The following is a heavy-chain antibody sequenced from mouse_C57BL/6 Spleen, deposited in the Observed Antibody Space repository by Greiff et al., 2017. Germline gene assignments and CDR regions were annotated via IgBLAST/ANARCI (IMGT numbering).Heavy chain of an antibody. Sequence: VQLKESGPGLVKPSQSLSLTCSVTGYSITSGYYWNWIRQFPGNKLEWMGYISYDGSNNYNPSLKNRISITRDTSKNQFFLKLNSVTTEDTATYYCARGPLLYGSSYDYWGQGTTLTVSS. V-gene: IGHV3-6*01. J-gene: IGHJ2*01. D-gene: IGHD1-1*01. CDR3: ARGPLLYGSSYDY. CDR1: GYSITSGYY. CDR2: ISYDGSN.